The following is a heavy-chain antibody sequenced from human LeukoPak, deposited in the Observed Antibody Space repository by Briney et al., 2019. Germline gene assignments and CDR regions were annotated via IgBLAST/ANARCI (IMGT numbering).Heavy chain of an antibody. Sequence: PGGSLRLSCAASGFTFRNYAMNWVRQAPGKGLEWVSSIAGSSGSTYYADSVKGRFTISRDNSKNTLYLQMNSLRAEDTAGYYCARQNGGKPDAFDIWGQGTMVTVSS. CDR2: IAGSSGST. CDR1: GFTFRNYA. D-gene: IGHD4-23*01. V-gene: IGHV3-23*01. J-gene: IGHJ3*02. CDR3: ARQNGGKPDAFDI.